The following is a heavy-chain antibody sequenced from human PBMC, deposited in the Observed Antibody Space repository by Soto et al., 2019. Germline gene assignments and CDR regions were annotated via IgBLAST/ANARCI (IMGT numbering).Heavy chain of an antibody. V-gene: IGHV3-11*06. J-gene: IGHJ6*02. D-gene: IGHD2-15*01. Sequence: PGGSLRLSCAASGFTFSDYYMSWVRQAPGKGLEWVSYISTGSTYISYADSVKGRFAVSRDNAKNSLYLQMNSLRVEDTAVYYCARGLRLHYYIIDVWGQGTSVTVSS. CDR2: ISTGSTYI. CDR1: GFTFSDYY. CDR3: ARGLRLHYYIIDV.